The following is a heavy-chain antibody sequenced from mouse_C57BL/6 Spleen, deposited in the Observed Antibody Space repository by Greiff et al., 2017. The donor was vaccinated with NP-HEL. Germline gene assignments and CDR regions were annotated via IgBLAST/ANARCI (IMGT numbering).Heavy chain of an antibody. J-gene: IGHJ3*01. V-gene: IGHV1-69*01. CDR1: GYTFTSYW. D-gene: IGHD2-3*01. CDR3: ARVDGYYGFAD. CDR2: IDPSDSYT. Sequence: QVQLQQPGAELVMPGASVKLSCKASGYTFTSYWMHWVKQRPGQGLEWIGEIDPSDSYTNYNQKFKGKSTLTVDKSSSTAYMQLSSLTSEDSAVYYCARVDGYYGFADWGQGTLVTVSA.